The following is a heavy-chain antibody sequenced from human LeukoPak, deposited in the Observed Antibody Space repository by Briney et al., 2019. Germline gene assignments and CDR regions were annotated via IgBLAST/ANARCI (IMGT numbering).Heavy chain of an antibody. J-gene: IGHJ4*02. D-gene: IGHD6-6*01. CDR1: GFTFSSFS. CDR2: ISSSSSYI. Sequence: GGSLRLSCAASGFTFSSFSMNWARQAPGKGLVWVSFISSSSSYIYYADTVKRRFTISRDNAKNSLYLQMNSLRAEDTAVYYCARDGSIAARLYWGQGTLVTVSS. CDR3: ARDGSIAARLY. V-gene: IGHV3-21*01.